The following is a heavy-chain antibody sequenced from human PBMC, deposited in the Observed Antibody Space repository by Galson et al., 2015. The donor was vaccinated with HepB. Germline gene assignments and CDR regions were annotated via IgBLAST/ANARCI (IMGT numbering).Heavy chain of an antibody. J-gene: IGHJ4*02. CDR3: SRIPYNWNYGLLGY. Sequence: SVKVSCKASGYTFTGYYMHWVRQAPGQGLEWMGRINPNSGGTNYAQKFQGRVTMTRDTSISTAYMELSRLRSDDTAVYYCSRIPYNWNYGLLGYWGQGTLVTVSS. CDR2: INPNSGGT. D-gene: IGHD1-7*01. V-gene: IGHV1-2*06. CDR1: GYTFTGYY.